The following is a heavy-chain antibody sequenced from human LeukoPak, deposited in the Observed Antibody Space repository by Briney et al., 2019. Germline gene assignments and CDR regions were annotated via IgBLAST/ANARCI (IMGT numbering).Heavy chain of an antibody. CDR1: GYTFTTYE. Sequence: GASVKVSCKASGYTFTTYEINWVRQATGQGLEWMGWMNPHSGYTVYAQKFQGRVSITRNTALSTAYMELSRLRSDDTAVYYCARGLAPAGRSIPEYWGQGPLVPVSS. V-gene: IGHV1-8*01. CDR2: MNPHSGYT. J-gene: IGHJ4*02. CDR3: ARGLAPAGRSIPEY. D-gene: IGHD6-13*01.